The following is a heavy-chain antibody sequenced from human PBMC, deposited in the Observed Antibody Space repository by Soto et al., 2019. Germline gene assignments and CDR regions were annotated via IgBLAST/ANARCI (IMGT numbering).Heavy chain of an antibody. CDR1: GYTFTSYD. V-gene: IGHV1-8*01. J-gene: IGHJ6*03. Sequence: ASVKVSCQASGYTFTSYDINWVRQATGQGLEWMGWMNPNSGNTHYTQKFQGRVTMTRDTSTSTAYMELSSLRSDDTAVYYCARVRQLVGYYYYYMDVWGKGTTVTVSS. CDR3: ARVRQLVGYYYYYMDV. CDR2: MNPNSGNT. D-gene: IGHD6-6*01.